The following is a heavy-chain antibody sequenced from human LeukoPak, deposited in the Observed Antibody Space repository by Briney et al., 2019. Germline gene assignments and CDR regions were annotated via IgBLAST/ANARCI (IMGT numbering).Heavy chain of an antibody. J-gene: IGHJ3*01. CDR3: AVAGVRYYDSSGLHAFDF. Sequence: SETLSLTCTVSGGSISSRSHCWGWIRQPPGKGLEWIGTMFYSGSTYYHPSLKSRVAISVDTSENQFSLELNSVIAADTAVYYCAVAGVRYYDSSGLHAFDFWGRGTMVTVSS. V-gene: IGHV4-39*01. CDR2: MFYSGST. CDR1: GGSISSRSHC. D-gene: IGHD3-22*01.